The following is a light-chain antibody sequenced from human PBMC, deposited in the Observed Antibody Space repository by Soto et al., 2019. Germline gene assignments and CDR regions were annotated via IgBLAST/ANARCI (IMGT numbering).Light chain of an antibody. CDR2: VAS. J-gene: IGKJ4*01. CDR3: QQYGSSLT. CDR1: QSISSY. Sequence: DIQMTQSPSSLSASVGDRVTITCRASQSISSYLSWYQQKPGKAPKLLINVASTLQSGVPSRFSGSGSGTDFTLAINRLEPEDSAVYYCQQYGSSLTFGGGTKVEIK. V-gene: IGKV1-39*01.